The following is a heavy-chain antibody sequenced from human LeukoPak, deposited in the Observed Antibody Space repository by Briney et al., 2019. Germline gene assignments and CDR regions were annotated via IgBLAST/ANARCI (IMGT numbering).Heavy chain of an antibody. CDR2: IIPIFGTA. V-gene: IGHV1-69*13. J-gene: IGHJ4*02. D-gene: IGHD6-13*01. CDR1: GYTFTSYG. Sequence: ASVKVSCKASGYTFTSYGISWVRQAPGQGLEWMGGIIPIFGTANYAQKFQGRVTITADESTSTAYMELSSLRSEDTAVYYCARSAAAVDYWGQGTLVTVSS. CDR3: ARSAAAVDY.